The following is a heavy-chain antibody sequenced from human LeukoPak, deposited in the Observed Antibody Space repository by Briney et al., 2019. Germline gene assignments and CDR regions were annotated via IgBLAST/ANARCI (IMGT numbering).Heavy chain of an antibody. J-gene: IGHJ3*02. CDR3: ARDFELDAFDI. CDR1: GFTFSSSW. V-gene: IGHV3-7*01. CDR2: IKQDGSEK. Sequence: TGGSLRLSCAASGFTFSSSWMSWVRHAPGNGLEWVANIKQDGSEKYYVDSVKGRFTISRDNAKNSLYLQMNSLRAEDTAVYYCARDFELDAFDIWGQGTMVTVSS. D-gene: IGHD1-26*01.